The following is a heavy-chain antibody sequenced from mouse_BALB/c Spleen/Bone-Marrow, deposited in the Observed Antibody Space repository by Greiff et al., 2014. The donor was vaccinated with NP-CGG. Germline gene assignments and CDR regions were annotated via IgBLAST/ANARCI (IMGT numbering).Heavy chain of an antibody. CDR1: GFTFSSYG. J-gene: IGHJ2*01. CDR3: ARGLDY. CDR2: INTNGGNI. Sequence: VQLKESGGGLVQPGGSLKLSCAASGFTFSSYGMSWVRQTPDKRLELVATINTNGGNIYYPDSVKGRFTISRDNAKNTLYLQMSSLKSEDTAMYYCARGLDYWGQGTTLTVSS. V-gene: IGHV5-6-3*01.